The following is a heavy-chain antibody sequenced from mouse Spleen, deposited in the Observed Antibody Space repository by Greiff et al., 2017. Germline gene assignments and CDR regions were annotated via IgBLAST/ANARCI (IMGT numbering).Heavy chain of an antibody. D-gene: IGHD1-1*01. CDR2: IWSDGST. J-gene: IGHJ1*03. CDR3: ARQARSSHWYFDV. Sequence: QVHVKQSGPGLVAPSQSLSITCPVSGFSLTSYGVHWVRQPPGKGLEWLVVIWSDGSTTYNSALKSRLSISKDNSKSQVFLKMNSLQTDDTAMYYCARQARSSHWYFDVWGTGTTVTVSS. V-gene: IGHV2-6-1*01. CDR1: GFSLTSYG.